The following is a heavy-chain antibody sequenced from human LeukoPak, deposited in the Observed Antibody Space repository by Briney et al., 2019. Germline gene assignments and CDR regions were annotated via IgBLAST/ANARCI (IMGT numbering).Heavy chain of an antibody. CDR3: ARYVVSGAGTYYFDY. V-gene: IGHV4-39*01. CDR2: INYGGTT. Sequence: KPSETLSLTCTVSGGSISSNNYYWSWIRQPPGREMEWIASINYGGTTYYNPSLKSRVTISVDTSKNQFSLRLSSVAAADTAVYLCARYVVSGAGTYYFDYWGQGSLVTVSS. J-gene: IGHJ4*02. D-gene: IGHD3-10*01. CDR1: GGSISSNNYY.